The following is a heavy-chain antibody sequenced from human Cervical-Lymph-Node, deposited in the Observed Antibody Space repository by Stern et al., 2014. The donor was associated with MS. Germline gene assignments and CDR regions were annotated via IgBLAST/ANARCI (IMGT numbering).Heavy chain of an antibody. V-gene: IGHV4-59*01. CDR1: SGFIGHNY. D-gene: IGHD3-16*02. Sequence: QVQLQESGPGLVQPSETLYVMCSVSSGFIGHNYWSWIRQPPGKGLEWIGHLYYSGSTYYNPSLKSRVTISLDTSKIQLSLRLSSVTAADTAVYYCARAGPYDYIWGNFRHRTFYFDSWGQGALVTVSS. CDR2: LYYSGST. J-gene: IGHJ4*02. CDR3: ARAGPYDYIWGNFRHRTFYFDS.